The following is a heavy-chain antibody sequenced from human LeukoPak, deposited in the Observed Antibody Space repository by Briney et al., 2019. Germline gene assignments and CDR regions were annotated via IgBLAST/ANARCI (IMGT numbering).Heavy chain of an antibody. CDR1: GFTFGSYW. J-gene: IGHJ4*02. CDR3: ASAGGDSRSPLPFYY. V-gene: IGHV3-7*03. Sequence: PGGSLRLSCAASGFTFGSYWMSWVRQAPGKGLEWVANIKQDGSEKYYVDSVKGRFTISRDNAEDSLSLQMNSLRAEDTAVYYCASAGGDSRSPLPFYYWGQGTLDTVSS. CDR2: IKQDGSEK. D-gene: IGHD6-6*01.